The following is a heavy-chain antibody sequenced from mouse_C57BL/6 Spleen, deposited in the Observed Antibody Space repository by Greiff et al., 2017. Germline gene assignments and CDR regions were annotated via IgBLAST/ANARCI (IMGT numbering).Heavy chain of an antibody. CDR1: GYTFTSYW. CDR3: PTSNYDESSY. D-gene: IGHD2-5*01. Sequence: VQLQQSGAELAKPGASVTLSCKASGYTFTSYWMHWVKQRTGQGLEWIGYMNPSSGYTKYNQKFKDKATLTADKSSSTAYMQLSSLTYDDSSVYYFPTSNYDESSYWGQGTLVTVSA. J-gene: IGHJ3*01. V-gene: IGHV1-7*01. CDR2: MNPSSGYT.